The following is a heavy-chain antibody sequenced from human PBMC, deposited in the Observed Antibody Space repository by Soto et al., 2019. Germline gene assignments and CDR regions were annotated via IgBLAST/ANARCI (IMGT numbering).Heavy chain of an antibody. D-gene: IGHD1-26*01. J-gene: IGHJ4*02. Sequence: EVQLVESGGGSVQPGRSLRLSCAASGFSFDDYGMHWVRQGPGKGLEWVSGISWNSGDIYYADSVKGRFTISRDNAKRSLYLQMSSLRTEDTALYFGAQGDDLCIDGPFDYWGQGILSPSPQ. V-gene: IGHV3-9*01. CDR3: AQGDDLCIDGPFDY. CDR2: ISWNSGDI. CDR1: GFSFDDYG.